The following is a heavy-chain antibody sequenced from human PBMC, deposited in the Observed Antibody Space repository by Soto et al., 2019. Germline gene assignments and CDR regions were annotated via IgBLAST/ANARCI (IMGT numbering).Heavy chain of an antibody. CDR1: GGTFSSYA. V-gene: IGHV1-69*13. J-gene: IGHJ4*02. CDR3: ARVGIVHPPPGNYDSSGYYHPLDY. Sequence: ASVKVSCKASGGTFSSYAISWVRQAPGQGLEWMGGIIPIFGTANYAQKFQGRVTITADESTSTAYMELSSLRSEDTAVYYCARVGIVHPPPGNYDSSGYYHPLDYWGQGTLVTVSS. D-gene: IGHD3-22*01. CDR2: IIPIFGTA.